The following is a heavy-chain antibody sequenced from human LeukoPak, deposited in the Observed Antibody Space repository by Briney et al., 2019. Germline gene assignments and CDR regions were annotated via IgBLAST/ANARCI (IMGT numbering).Heavy chain of an antibody. J-gene: IGHJ4*02. CDR2: ISAYNGNT. CDR1: GYTFTSYG. V-gene: IGHV1-18*01. CDR3: ARAPPGTYYYDSSGYHYPFDY. D-gene: IGHD3-22*01. Sequence: ASVKVSCKASGYTFTSYGISWVRQAPGQGLEWMGWISAYNGNTNYAQKLQGRVTMTTDTSTSTAYMELRSLRSDDTAVYYCARAPPGTYYYDSSGYHYPFDYWGQGTLVTVSS.